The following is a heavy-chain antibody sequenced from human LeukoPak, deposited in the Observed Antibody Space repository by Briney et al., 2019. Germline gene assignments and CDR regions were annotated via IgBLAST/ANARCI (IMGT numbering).Heavy chain of an antibody. CDR1: GGSISSGSYY. D-gene: IGHD6-6*01. Sequence: MAWETLSLTCTLSGGSISSGSYYWSWIRQPAGKGLEWIGRIYTSGSTNYNPSLKSRVTISVDTSKNQFSLKLSSVTAADTAVYYCARAEWLYSSSFDYWGQGTLVTVSS. CDR2: IYTSGST. V-gene: IGHV4-61*02. J-gene: IGHJ4*02. CDR3: ARAEWLYSSSFDY.